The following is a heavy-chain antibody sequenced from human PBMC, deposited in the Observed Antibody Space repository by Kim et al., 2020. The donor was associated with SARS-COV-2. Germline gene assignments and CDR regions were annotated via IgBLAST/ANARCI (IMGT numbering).Heavy chain of an antibody. J-gene: IGHJ6*02. V-gene: IGHV1-69*01. D-gene: IGHD2-2*01. Sequence: QGRVTITADESTSTAYMELSSLRSEDTAVYYCAREYCSSTSCYHYGMDVWGQGTTVTVSS. CDR3: AREYCSSTSCYHYGMDV.